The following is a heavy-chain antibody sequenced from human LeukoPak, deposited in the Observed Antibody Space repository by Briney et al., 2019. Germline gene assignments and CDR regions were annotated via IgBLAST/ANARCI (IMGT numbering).Heavy chain of an antibody. CDR3: ASLGGYYYMDV. J-gene: IGHJ6*03. Sequence: SETLSLTCAVYGGSFSGYYWSWIRQPPGKGLEWIGEINHSGSTNYNPSPKSRVTISVDTSKNQFSLKLSSVTAADTAVYYCASLGGYYYMDVWGKGTTVTISS. CDR1: GGSFSGYY. CDR2: INHSGST. V-gene: IGHV4-34*01. D-gene: IGHD3-16*01.